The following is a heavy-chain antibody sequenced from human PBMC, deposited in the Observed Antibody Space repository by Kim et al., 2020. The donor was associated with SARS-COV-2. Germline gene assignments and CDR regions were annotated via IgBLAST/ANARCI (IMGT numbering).Heavy chain of an antibody. D-gene: IGHD6-19*01. J-gene: IGHJ4*02. CDR3: AKVYSSGWYYFDY. V-gene: IGHV3-9*01. Sequence: YAASVKGRFTISRDTAKSSLYLQMNSLRAEDTALYYCAKVYSSGWYYFDYWGQGTLVTVSS.